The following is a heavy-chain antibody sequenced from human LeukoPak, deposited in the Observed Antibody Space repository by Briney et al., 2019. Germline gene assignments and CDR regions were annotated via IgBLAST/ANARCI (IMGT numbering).Heavy chain of an antibody. Sequence: GASVNVSCKASGYTFTGYYMHWAGQATGQGLEWMGWINPNSAGINYAQKFQGRVTMTRDTSISTAYMELSRLRTDDTAVYYCSRALLSMYYYMDVWGKGTTVTVSS. D-gene: IGHD2-8*01. CDR3: SRALLSMYYYMDV. J-gene: IGHJ6*03. CDR2: INPNSAGI. CDR1: GYTFTGYY. V-gene: IGHV1-2*02.